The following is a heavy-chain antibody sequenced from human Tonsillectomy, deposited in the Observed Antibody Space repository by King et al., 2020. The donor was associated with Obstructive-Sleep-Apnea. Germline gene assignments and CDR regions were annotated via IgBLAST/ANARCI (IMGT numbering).Heavy chain of an antibody. Sequence: VPLQESGPGLVKPSETLSLTCTVSGGSISSYYWSWIRQPPGKGLAWIGYIYYSGSTNYNPSLKSRVTISVDTSNNQFSLKLTSVTAADTAVYYCARQRSTNWLMGYWGQGTLVTVSS. CDR1: GGSISSYY. D-gene: IGHD2-8*01. V-gene: IGHV4-59*01. CDR3: ARQRSTNWLMGY. J-gene: IGHJ4*02. CDR2: IYYSGST.